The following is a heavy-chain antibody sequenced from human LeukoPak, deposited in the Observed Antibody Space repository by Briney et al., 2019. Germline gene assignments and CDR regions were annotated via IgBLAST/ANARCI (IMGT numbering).Heavy chain of an antibody. CDR1: GFTFSSYG. Sequence: GRSLRLSCTDSGFTFSSYGMHWVRQAPGKGLEWVALISYDGSNKYYADSVKGRFTISRDNAKNSLYLQMNSLRAEDTAVYYCAELGITMIGGVWGKGTTVTISS. CDR3: AELGITMIGGV. V-gene: IGHV3-30*18. J-gene: IGHJ6*04. D-gene: IGHD3-10*02. CDR2: ISYDGSNK.